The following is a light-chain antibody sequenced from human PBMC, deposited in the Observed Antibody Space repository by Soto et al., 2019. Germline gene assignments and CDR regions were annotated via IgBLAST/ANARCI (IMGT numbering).Light chain of an antibody. V-gene: IGKV3D-20*01. CDR3: QQYGSSPLT. CDR2: DAS. J-gene: IGKJ4*01. Sequence: EIVLTQSPVTLSLSPGERATLSCGASQSVRSSYLAWYQQKHGLAPRLLIYDASRRATGIPDRFSGSGSGTDFTLTITRLEPEDFAVYYCQQYGSSPLTFGGGTKVEIK. CDR1: QSVRSSY.